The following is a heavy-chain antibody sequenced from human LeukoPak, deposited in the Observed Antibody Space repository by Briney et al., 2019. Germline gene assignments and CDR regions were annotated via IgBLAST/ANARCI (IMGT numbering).Heavy chain of an antibody. V-gene: IGHV3-23*01. CDR2: ISGSGDFT. CDR1: GFTFSSYG. D-gene: IGHD3-22*01. J-gene: IGHJ4*02. Sequence: PGGSLRLSCAASGFTFSSYGMSWVRQAPGKGLEWVSAISGSGDFTYYADSVKGRFTISRDNSKNTLYLQMNSLRAEDTAVYYCARDRHRYSYDTGGYPPYWGQGTLVTVSS. CDR3: ARDRHRYSYDTGGYPPY.